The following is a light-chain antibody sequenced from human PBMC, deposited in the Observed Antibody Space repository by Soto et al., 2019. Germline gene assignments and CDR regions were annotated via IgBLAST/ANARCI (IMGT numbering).Light chain of an antibody. Sequence: QSALTQPASVSGSPGQSITISCTGTSSDVGGYNFVSWFQQHPGKAPKLMIFEVTSRPSGVSNRFSGSKSGNTDSLTISGLQPEDEADYYCSSYTTSSTLVFGTGTKLTVL. J-gene: IGLJ1*01. V-gene: IGLV2-14*03. CDR2: EVT. CDR1: SSDVGGYNF. CDR3: SSYTTSSTLV.